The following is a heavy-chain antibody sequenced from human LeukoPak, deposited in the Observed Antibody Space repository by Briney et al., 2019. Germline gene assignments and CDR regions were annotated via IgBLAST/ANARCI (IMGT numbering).Heavy chain of an antibody. J-gene: IGHJ4*02. CDR3: AKDAERVAVTGHLDY. CDR1: GFSFSSYA. CDR2: ISGSGGST. V-gene: IGHV3-23*01. D-gene: IGHD6-19*01. Sequence: PGGSLRLSCASSGFSFSSYAMNWVRQAPGKGLEWVSAISGSGGSTSYAVSVKARFTLSRDNSKNTLFLQMNSLRAEDTAVYYCAKDAERVAVTGHLDYWGQGTLVTVSS.